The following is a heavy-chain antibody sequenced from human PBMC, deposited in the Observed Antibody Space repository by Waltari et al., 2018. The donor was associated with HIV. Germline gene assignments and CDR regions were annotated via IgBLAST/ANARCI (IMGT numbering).Heavy chain of an antibody. CDR3: ARVRGNQRRLITIPQNWFDP. CDR1: GGSISSSNW. Sequence: QVQLQESGPGLVKPSGTLSLTCAVSGGSISSSNWWSWVRQPPGKGLEWIGEIYHSGSTNYNPSLKSRVTISVDKSKNQFSLKLSSVTAADTAVYYCARVRGNQRRLITIPQNWFDPWGQGTLVTVSS. J-gene: IGHJ5*02. CDR2: IYHSGST. D-gene: IGHD3-3*01. V-gene: IGHV4-4*02.